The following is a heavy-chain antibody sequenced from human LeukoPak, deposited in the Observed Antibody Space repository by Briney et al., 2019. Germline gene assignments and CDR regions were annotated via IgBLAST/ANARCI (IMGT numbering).Heavy chain of an antibody. Sequence: GGSLRLSCAASGFTFSSYDVSWVHQAPGKGLEWVSAISGSGDRTHYADSVKGRFTISRDNAKNSLYLQMNSLRAEDTALYHCARESMTRDFDYWGQGTLVTVSS. V-gene: IGHV3-23*01. CDR1: GFTFSSYD. J-gene: IGHJ4*02. CDR2: ISGSGDRT. CDR3: ARESMTRDFDY. D-gene: IGHD6-6*01.